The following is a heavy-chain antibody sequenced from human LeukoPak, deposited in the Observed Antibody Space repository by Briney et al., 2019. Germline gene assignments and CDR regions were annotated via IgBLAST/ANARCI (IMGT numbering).Heavy chain of an antibody. CDR3: ATYRVRYYFDY. CDR2: ISAYNGNT. CDR1: GYTFTSYG. Sequence: ASVKVPCKASGYTFTSYGISWVRQAPGQGLEWMGWISAYNGNTNYAQKLQGRVTMTTDTSTSTAYMELRSLRSDDTAVYYCATYRVRYYFDYWGQGTLVTVSS. D-gene: IGHD4-17*01. V-gene: IGHV1-18*01. J-gene: IGHJ4*02.